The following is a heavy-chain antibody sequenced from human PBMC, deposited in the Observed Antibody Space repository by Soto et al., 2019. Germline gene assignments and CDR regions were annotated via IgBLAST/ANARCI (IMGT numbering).Heavy chain of an antibody. J-gene: IGHJ4*02. CDR2: INPSGGST. CDR3: AREVVAAGAISYYFDY. Sequence: ASVKVSCKASGYTFTSYYMHWVRQAPGQGLEWMGIINPSGGSTSYAQKFQGRVTMTRDTSTSTVYMELSSLRSEDTAVYYCAREVVAAGAISYYFDYWGQGTLVTVSS. CDR1: GYTFTSYY. D-gene: IGHD6-13*01. V-gene: IGHV1-46*01.